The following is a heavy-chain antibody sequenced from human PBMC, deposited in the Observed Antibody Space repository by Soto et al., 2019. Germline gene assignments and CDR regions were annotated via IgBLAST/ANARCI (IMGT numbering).Heavy chain of an antibody. CDR2: ISYDGSNK. Sequence: PGGSLRLSCAASGFTFSSYAMHWVRKAPGKGLEWVAVISYDGSNKYYADSVKGRFTISRDNSKNTLYLQMNSLRAEDTAVYYCAREGLVFQRGGWYQLWGQGTLVTVSS. CDR3: AREGLVFQRGGWYQL. D-gene: IGHD6-19*01. J-gene: IGHJ4*02. CDR1: GFTFSSYA. V-gene: IGHV3-30-3*01.